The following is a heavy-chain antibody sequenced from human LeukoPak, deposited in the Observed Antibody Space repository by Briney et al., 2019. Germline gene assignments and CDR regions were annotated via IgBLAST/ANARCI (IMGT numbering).Heavy chain of an antibody. CDR2: ISYDGSNK. CDR1: GFTFSSYA. V-gene: IGHV3-30-3*01. J-gene: IGHJ5*02. Sequence: GGSLRLSCAASGFTFSSYAMHWVRQAPGKGLEWVAVISYDGSNKYYADSVKGRFTISRDNSKNTLYLQMNSLRAEDTAVYYCAKDLSEAVADLLLSWGQGTLVTVSS. D-gene: IGHD6-19*01. CDR3: AKDLSEAVADLLLS.